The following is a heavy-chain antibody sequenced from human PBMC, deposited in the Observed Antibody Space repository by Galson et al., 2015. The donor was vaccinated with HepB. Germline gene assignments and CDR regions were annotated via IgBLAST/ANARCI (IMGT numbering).Heavy chain of an antibody. J-gene: IGHJ4*02. CDR1: RGSLSIGGYY. V-gene: IGHV4-31*03. CDR2: THYSGST. Sequence: TLSLTCTVSRGSLSIGGYYWSWIRQHPGKGLEWIGYTHYSGSTYYNPSLRGRLTISEGMSKNQFSLKLSSVTAADTAIYYCARSSEDNYGSFDYWGQGTLVTVSS. CDR3: ARSSEDNYGSFDY. D-gene: IGHD3-10*01.